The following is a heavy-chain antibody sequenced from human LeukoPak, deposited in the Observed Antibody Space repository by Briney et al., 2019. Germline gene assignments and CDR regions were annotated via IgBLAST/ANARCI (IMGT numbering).Heavy chain of an antibody. Sequence: GGSLRLFCAASGFTFSTYGMHWVRQAPGKGLEWVAFIRYDGSNKYYADSVKGRFTISRDNSKDTLYLQMNSLRAEDTAVYFCAKDKDPWKSTSISDFEYWGQGTLVTVSS. J-gene: IGHJ4*02. CDR1: GFTFSTYG. V-gene: IGHV3-30*02. CDR3: AKDKDPWKSTSISDFEY. D-gene: IGHD1-1*01. CDR2: IRYDGSNK.